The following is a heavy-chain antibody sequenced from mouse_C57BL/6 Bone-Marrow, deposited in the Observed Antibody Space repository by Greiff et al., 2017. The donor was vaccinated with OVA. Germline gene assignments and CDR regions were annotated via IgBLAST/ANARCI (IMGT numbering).Heavy chain of an antibody. CDR2: IYPRSGNT. D-gene: IGHD4-1*01. J-gene: IGHJ2*01. CDR1: GYTFTSYG. V-gene: IGHV1-81*01. CDR3: ARSAGTLDFDY. Sequence: QVQLQQSGAELARPGASVKLSCKASGYTFTSYGISWVKQRTGQGLEWIGEIYPRSGNTYYTEKFKGKATLTADKSSSTAYMELRSLTSEDSAVYFCARSAGTLDFDYWGQGTTLTVSS.